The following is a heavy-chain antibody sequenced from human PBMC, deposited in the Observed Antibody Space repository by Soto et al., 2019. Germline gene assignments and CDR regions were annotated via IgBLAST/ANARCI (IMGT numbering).Heavy chain of an antibody. Sequence: GGSLRLYCAASGFTFSSYGMHWVRQAPGKGLEWVAVISYDGSNKYYADSVKGRFTISRDNSKNTLYLQMNSLRAEDTAVYYCAKVGGANYYDSSGPFDYWGQGTLVTV. V-gene: IGHV3-30*18. CDR1: GFTFSSYG. CDR2: ISYDGSNK. D-gene: IGHD3-22*01. CDR3: AKVGGANYYDSSGPFDY. J-gene: IGHJ4*02.